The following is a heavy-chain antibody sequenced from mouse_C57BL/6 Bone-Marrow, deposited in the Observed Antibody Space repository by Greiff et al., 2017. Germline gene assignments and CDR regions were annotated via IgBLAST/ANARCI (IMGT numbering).Heavy chain of an antibody. CDR3: ATYGSSYIAY. Sequence: QVQLKESGPGLVQPSQSLSITCTVSGFSFTSYGVHWVRQSPGTGLEWLGVIWRGGSTDYNAACLSSLSITKDNSKSQVFFKMNSLQADDTAIYYCATYGSSYIAYWGQGTLVTVSA. J-gene: IGHJ3*01. D-gene: IGHD1-1*01. V-gene: IGHV2-5*01. CDR1: GFSFTSYG. CDR2: IWRGGST.